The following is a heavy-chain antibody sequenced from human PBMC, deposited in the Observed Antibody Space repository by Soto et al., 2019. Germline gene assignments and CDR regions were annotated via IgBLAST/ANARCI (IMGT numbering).Heavy chain of an antibody. CDR1: GFSFSDHF. CDR3: ASISSSCYGGVCYFDT. CDR2: IRNKASRYIT. D-gene: IGHD2-2*01. Sequence: GGSLRLSCAASGFSFSDHFMDWFRQAPGKGLEWVGRIRNKASRYITEYAASVKGRFTISRDDSKNSLYLQMNSLKTEDTAVYYCASISSSCYGGVCYFDTWGQGTPVTVSS. V-gene: IGHV3-72*01. J-gene: IGHJ4*01.